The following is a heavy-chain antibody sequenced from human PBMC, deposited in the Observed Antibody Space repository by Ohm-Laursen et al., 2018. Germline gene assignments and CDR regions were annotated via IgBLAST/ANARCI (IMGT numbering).Heavy chain of an antibody. CDR3: ARDHRIPITWFDP. Sequence: ASVKVSCKASGYTFSSYGISWVRQAPGQGLEWMGWISAYNGNTNYAQKLQGRVTMTTDTSTSTAYMELRSLTSDDTAVYYCARDHRIPITWFDPWGQGTLVTVSS. CDR2: ISAYNGNT. CDR1: GYTFSSYG. V-gene: IGHV1-18*01. J-gene: IGHJ5*02.